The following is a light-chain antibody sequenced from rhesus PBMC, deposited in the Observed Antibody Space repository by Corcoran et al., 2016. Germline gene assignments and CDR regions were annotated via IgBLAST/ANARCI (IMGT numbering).Light chain of an antibody. CDR1: QSVGSY. Sequence: ETVVMQSPATLSLSPGERATLSCRARQSVGSYLAWYQQKPGQAPRLLINGASSRATGIPDRFRGSGSGTDFSLTISSLEPEDVGVSYCRRSSDLLAFGPETKLDVK. CDR3: RRSSDLLA. CDR2: GAS. J-gene: IGKJ3*01. V-gene: IGKV3-24*04.